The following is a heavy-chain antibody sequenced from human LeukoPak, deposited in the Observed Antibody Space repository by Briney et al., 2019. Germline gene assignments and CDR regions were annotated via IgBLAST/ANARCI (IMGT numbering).Heavy chain of an antibody. V-gene: IGHV1-18*01. D-gene: IGHD3-22*01. CDR1: GYTFTNYG. CDR2: ISAYSGNT. CDR3: AISQGSYYDTSGYLGGDY. Sequence: EASVKVSCKASGYTFTNYGIFWARQAPGQGLGWMGWISAYSGNTNYAQKLQGRVTMTTETSTSTAYMELESLRSDDTAVYYCAISQGSYYDTSGYLGGDYWGQGTLVTVSS. J-gene: IGHJ4*02.